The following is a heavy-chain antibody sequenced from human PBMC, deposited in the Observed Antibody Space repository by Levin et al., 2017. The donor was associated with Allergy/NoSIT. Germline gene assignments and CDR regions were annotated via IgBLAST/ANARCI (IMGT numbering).Heavy chain of an antibody. J-gene: IGHJ4*02. CDR2: INSDGTST. CDR1: GFTFSSYW. Sequence: GGSLSLSCAASGFTFSSYWMHWVRQAPGKGLVWVSRINSDGTSTIYADSVKGRLTISRDNAKNTLYLQMNSLGAEDTAVYYCAKSGCSGGSCSLDYWGQGTLVTVSS. D-gene: IGHD2-15*01. V-gene: IGHV3-74*01. CDR3: AKSGCSGGSCSLDY.